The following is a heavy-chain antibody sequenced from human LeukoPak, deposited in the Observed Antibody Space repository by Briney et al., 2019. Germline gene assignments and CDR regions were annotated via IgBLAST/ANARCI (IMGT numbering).Heavy chain of an antibody. V-gene: IGHV4-59*08. J-gene: IGHJ3*01. CDR1: GGSISSYY. CDR3: ARRWVYDKRAFDA. D-gene: IGHD3-16*01. CDR2: IYHTGST. Sequence: SETLSLTCTVSGGSISSYYWSWIRQPPGKGLEWIGYIYHTGSTDSNPSLKSRVTISLDTFKNQFSLKLSSVTAADTAVYYCARRWVYDKRAFDAWGQGTMVTVSS.